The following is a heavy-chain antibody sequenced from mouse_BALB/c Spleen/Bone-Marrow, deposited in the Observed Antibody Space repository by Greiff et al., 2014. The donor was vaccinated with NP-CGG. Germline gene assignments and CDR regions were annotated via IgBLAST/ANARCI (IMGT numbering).Heavy chain of an antibody. V-gene: IGHV1S56*01. CDR1: GYTFTSYY. Sequence: QVQLQQSGPELVKPGASLKMSCKASGYTFTSYYIHWVKQRPGQGLEWIGWIYPGDGSTKYNEKFKGKTTLTADKSSSTAYMLLSSLTSEDSAIYFCAKSYGYVGCYFDIWGAGTTVTVSS. CDR3: AKSYGYVGCYFDI. CDR2: IYPGDGST. D-gene: IGHD2-2*01. J-gene: IGHJ1*01.